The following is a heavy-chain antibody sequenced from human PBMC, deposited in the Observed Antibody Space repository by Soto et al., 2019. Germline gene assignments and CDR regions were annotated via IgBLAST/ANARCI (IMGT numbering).Heavy chain of an antibody. CDR2: INPGGGYT. Sequence: ASVKVSCKASGGTFSSYTISWVRQAPGQGLEWMGVINPGGGYTSYAQKFQGRVTMTRDTSTSTVYMDLSSLRSEDTAVYYCAKTFGGNWLLDYWGQGTLVTVSS. J-gene: IGHJ4*02. V-gene: IGHV1-46*01. D-gene: IGHD1-1*01. CDR1: GGTFSSYT. CDR3: AKTFGGNWLLDY.